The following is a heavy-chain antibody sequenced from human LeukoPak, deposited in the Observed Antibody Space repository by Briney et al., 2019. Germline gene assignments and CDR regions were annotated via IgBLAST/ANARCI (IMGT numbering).Heavy chain of an antibody. J-gene: IGHJ3*02. CDR2: IYYGGTT. CDR1: IDSISGNSYY. D-gene: IGHD3-10*01. CDR3: ARHPPNYYDGSQGAFDI. Sequence: KPSETLSLTCSVSIDSISGNSYYWGWIRQSPGKGLEWIGSIYYGGTTYYNPSLNSRVTISLDTSKNQFSLRLSSVTAADTAVYYCARHPPNYYDGSQGAFDIWGQGAVVTVSS. V-gene: IGHV4-39*01.